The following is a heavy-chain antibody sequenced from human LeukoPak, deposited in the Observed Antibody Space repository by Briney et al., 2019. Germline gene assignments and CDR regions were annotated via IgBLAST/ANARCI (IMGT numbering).Heavy chain of an antibody. CDR2: VYYKGTT. J-gene: IGHJ5*02. CDR3: ARWSSSWENNWFYA. V-gene: IGHV4-39*07. Sequence: SDTLSLTCTVSSGSINSDSHYWVWLRQPPGKGREGVGSVYYKGTTQYNPSLKSRATMSVDTSNNRFSLSLTPATAADTGMYYCARWSSSWENNWFYAWGEGILVTASS. CDR1: SGSINSDSHY. D-gene: IGHD6-13*01.